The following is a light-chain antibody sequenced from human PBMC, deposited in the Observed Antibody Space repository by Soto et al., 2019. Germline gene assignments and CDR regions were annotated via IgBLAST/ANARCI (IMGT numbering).Light chain of an antibody. V-gene: IGLV7-43*01. J-gene: IGLJ2*01. CDR1: TGAVTSGNY. CDR3: LIYYGGAHLV. Sequence: QAVVTQEPSLTVSPGGTVTITCASSTGAVTSGNYVSWFQQKPGQAPRTLIYTTNNKHSWTPARFSGSLLGDKAALTLSGAQPEDEAEYYCLIYYGGAHLVFGGGTKVTVL. CDR2: TTN.